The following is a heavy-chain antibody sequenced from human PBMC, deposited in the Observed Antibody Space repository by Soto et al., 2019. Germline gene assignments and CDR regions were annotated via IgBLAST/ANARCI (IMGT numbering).Heavy chain of an antibody. V-gene: IGHV2-5*02. CDR1: EFSLSSNGVG. Sequence: QITLKESGPTLVKPTQTLTLTCNFSEFSLSSNGVGVGWVRQPPGKALEWLAFIYWDDDKRYSPSLKSRLTSTKDTSENQVVLTMTNMDPVDTATYYCAHTIEEQLVTNYYFYYMDVWGKGTTVTVSS. J-gene: IGHJ6*03. CDR3: AHTIEEQLVTNYYFYYMDV. CDR2: IYWDDDK. D-gene: IGHD6-6*01.